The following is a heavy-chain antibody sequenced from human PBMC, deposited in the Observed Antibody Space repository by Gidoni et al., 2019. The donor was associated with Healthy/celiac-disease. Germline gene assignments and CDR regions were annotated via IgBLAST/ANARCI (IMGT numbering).Heavy chain of an antibody. Sequence: QVQLVQSGAEVKKPGASVKVSCKASGYTFTSYYMHWVRQAPGQGLEWMGIINPSGGSTSYAQKFQGRVTMTRDTSTSTVYMELSSLRSEDTAVYYCARDRVGQWLVNVTYYYYYYGMDVWGQGTTVTVSS. V-gene: IGHV1-46*03. CDR1: GYTFTSYY. CDR3: ARDRVGQWLVNVTYYYYYYGMDV. D-gene: IGHD6-19*01. J-gene: IGHJ6*02. CDR2: INPSGGST.